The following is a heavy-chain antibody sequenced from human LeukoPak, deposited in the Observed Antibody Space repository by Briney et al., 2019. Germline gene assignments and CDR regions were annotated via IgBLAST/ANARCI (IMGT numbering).Heavy chain of an antibody. CDR1: GGSFSGYY. CDR2: INHSGST. CDR3: ARXGLREGYLASGRRAGWFDP. J-gene: IGHJ5*02. V-gene: IGHV4-34*01. Sequence: PSETLSLTCAVYGGSFSGYYWSWIRQPPGKGLEWIGEINHSGSTNYNPSLKSRVTISVDTSKNQFSLKLSSVTAADPAVYYCARXGLREGYLASGRRAGWFDPWGQGTLVTVSS. D-gene: IGHD3-10*01.